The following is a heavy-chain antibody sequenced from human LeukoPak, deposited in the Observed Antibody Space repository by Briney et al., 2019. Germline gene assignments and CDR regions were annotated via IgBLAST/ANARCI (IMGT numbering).Heavy chain of an antibody. Sequence: SETLSLTCAVYGGSFSGYYWSWIRQPAGKGLEWIGRIYTSGSTNYNPSLKSRVTISVDTSKNQFSLKLSSVTAADTAVYYCARGPYYYDSSGYQLGYFDLWGRGTLVTVSS. D-gene: IGHD3-22*01. CDR2: IYTSGST. CDR1: GGSFSGYY. J-gene: IGHJ2*01. CDR3: ARGPYYYDSSGYQLGYFDL. V-gene: IGHV4-59*10.